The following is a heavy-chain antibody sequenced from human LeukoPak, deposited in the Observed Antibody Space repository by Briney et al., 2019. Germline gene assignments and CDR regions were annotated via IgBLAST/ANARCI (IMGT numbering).Heavy chain of an antibody. CDR3: ARGVNSGYFDY. V-gene: IGHV4-59*01. Sequence: KPSETLSLTCTVSGGSLSDYYWTWIRQPPGKGLEWIGYIYYSGSTNYNPSLKSRVTISVDTSKNQFSLKLTSVTAADTAVYYCARGVNSGYFDYCGQGTLVTVSS. CDR1: GGSLSDYY. D-gene: IGHD1-26*01. CDR2: IYYSGST. J-gene: IGHJ4*02.